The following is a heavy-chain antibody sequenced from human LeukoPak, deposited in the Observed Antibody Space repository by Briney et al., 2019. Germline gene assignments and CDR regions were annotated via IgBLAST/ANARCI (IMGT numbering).Heavy chain of an antibody. CDR1: GGSISSYY. J-gene: IGHJ4*02. Sequence: SETLSLTCTVSGGSISSYYWSWIRQPAGKGLEWIGRMYSSGSSNYNPSLKSRVTMSVDTSKNQFSLKLSSVTAADTAVYYCARDGGQVGKFDYWGQGTLVTVSS. V-gene: IGHV4-4*07. CDR2: MYSSGSS. D-gene: IGHD1-26*01. CDR3: ARDGGQVGKFDY.